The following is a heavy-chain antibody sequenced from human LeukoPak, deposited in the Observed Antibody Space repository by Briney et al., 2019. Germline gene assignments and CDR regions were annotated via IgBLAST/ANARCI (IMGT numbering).Heavy chain of an antibody. CDR1: GYRFTSSW. D-gene: IGHD6-19*01. J-gene: IGHJ4*02. CDR3: VRQVAYISGRTFDF. Sequence: PGESLKISCKGSGYRFTSSWIAWVRQMPGIGLEWMGIIYPGDSDSRYSPSFQGQVTISADKSISTAYLQWSSLKASDTSMYYCVRQVAYISGRTFDFWGQGTLVTVSS. CDR2: IYPGDSDS. V-gene: IGHV5-51*01.